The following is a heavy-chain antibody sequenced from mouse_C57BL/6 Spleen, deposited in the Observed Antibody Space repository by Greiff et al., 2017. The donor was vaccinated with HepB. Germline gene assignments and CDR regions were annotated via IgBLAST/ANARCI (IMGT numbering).Heavy chain of an antibody. CDR1: GYAFSSSW. Sequence: VQLQESGPELVKPGASVKISCKASGYAFSSSWMNWVKQRPGKGLEWIGRIYPGDGDTNYNGKFKGKATLTADKSSSTAYMQLSSLTSEDSAVYFCARRLEYWGQGTLVTVSA. V-gene: IGHV1-82*01. CDR2: IYPGDGDT. CDR3: ARRLEY. J-gene: IGHJ3*01. D-gene: IGHD2-4*01.